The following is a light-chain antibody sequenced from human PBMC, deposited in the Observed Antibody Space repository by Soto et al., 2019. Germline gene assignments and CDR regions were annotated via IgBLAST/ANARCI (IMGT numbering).Light chain of an antibody. CDR1: QSVSSSY. Sequence: EIVLTQSPGTLSLSPGERATLSCRASQSVSSSYLAWYQQKPGQAPRLLIYDASSRATGIPARFSGSGSETDFTLTISRLEPEDFAVYYCQQYGSSPRTFGQGTKVEIK. V-gene: IGKV3-20*01. CDR2: DAS. CDR3: QQYGSSPRT. J-gene: IGKJ1*01.